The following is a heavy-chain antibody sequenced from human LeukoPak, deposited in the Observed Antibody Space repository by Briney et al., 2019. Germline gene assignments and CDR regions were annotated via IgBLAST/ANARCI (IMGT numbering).Heavy chain of an antibody. V-gene: IGHV1-2*02. CDR1: GYTFTGYY. J-gene: IGHJ4*02. CDR2: INPNSGGT. D-gene: IGHD1-26*01. CDR3: ARVTGSYPLYYFDY. Sequence: ASVKVSCKASGYTFTGYYMHWVRQAPGQGLEWMGWINPNSGGTNYAQKLQGRVTMTRDTSISTAYMEPSRLRSDDTAVYYCARVTGSYPLYYFDYWGQGTLVTVSS.